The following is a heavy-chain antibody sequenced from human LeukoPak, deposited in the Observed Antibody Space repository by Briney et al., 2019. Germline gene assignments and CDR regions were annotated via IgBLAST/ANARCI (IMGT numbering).Heavy chain of an antibody. CDR3: ARQYGHNDH. CDR2: IYTSGST. V-gene: IGHV4-4*09. CDR1: GGSISSYY. D-gene: IGHD4-17*01. Sequence: SQTLSLTCTVSGGSISSYYWSWIRQPPGKGLEWIGYIYTSGSTNYNPSLKSRVTISVDTSKNQFSLKLSSVTAANTAVYYCARQYGHNDHWGQGTLVTVSS. J-gene: IGHJ4*02.